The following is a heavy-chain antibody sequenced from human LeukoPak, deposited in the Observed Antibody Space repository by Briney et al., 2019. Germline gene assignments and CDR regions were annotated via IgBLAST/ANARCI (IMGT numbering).Heavy chain of an antibody. V-gene: IGHV4-61*02. D-gene: IGHD1-7*01. CDR3: ARQKEKKGSGTNWFDP. CDR2: IYTSGST. J-gene: IGHJ5*02. Sequence: SETLSLTCTVSGGSISSGSYYWSWIRQPAGKGLEWIGRIYTSGSTNYNPSLKSRVTISVDTSKNQFSLKLSSVTVADTAVYYCARQKEKKGSGTNWFDPWGQGTLVTVSS. CDR1: GGSISSGSYY.